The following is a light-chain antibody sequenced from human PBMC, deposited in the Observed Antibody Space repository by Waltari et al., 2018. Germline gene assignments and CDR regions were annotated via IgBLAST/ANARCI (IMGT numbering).Light chain of an antibody. J-gene: IGKJ1*01. CDR2: GAS. Sequence: EIVLTQSPGTLSLSPGERATLSCRASQSVSSSYLAWYQQKPGQALRLLIYGASSRATGIADRFSGSGSGTDFTLTVSRLEPEDCAVYYCQQYGSAPRTFGQGTKVEIK. CDR1: QSVSSSY. V-gene: IGKV3-20*01. CDR3: QQYGSAPRT.